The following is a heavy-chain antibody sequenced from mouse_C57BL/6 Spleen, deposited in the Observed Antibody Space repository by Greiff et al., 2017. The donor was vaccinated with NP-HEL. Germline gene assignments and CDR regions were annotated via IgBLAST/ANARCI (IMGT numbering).Heavy chain of an antibody. CDR3: TRERVSCFDY. V-gene: IGHV1-15*01. Sequence: LVESGAELVRPGASVTLSCTASGSTFTDYEMHWVKPTPLHGLEWIGAIAPETGGTAYNQKFKGKAILTADKSSSTAYMELRSLTSEDSAVYYCTRERVSCFDYWGQGTTLTVSS. CDR1: GSTFTDYE. CDR2: IAPETGGT. D-gene: IGHD3-3*01. J-gene: IGHJ2*01.